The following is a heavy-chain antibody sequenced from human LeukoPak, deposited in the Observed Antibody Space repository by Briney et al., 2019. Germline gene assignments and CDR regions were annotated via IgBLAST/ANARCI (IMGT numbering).Heavy chain of an antibody. CDR1: GGSISSGGYY. CDR3: ARSPLLDTAMVKGHFDY. CDR2: IYYSGST. Sequence: AQTLSLTCTVSGGSISSGGYYWSWIRQHPGKGLEWIGYIYYSGSTYYNPSLKSRVTISVDTSKNQFSLKLSSVTAADTAVYYCARSPLLDTAMVKGHFDYWGQGTLVTVSS. J-gene: IGHJ4*02. V-gene: IGHV4-31*03. D-gene: IGHD5-18*01.